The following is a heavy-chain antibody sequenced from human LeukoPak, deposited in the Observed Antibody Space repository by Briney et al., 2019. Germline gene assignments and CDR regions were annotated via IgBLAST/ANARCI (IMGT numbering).Heavy chain of an antibody. V-gene: IGHV1-2*02. Sequence: ASVKVSCMASGYTFTDYYIHWVRQAPGQGLEWMGWINPADGGTKFAQNFQVRVTMTSDTSISTAYMELSRLRSDDTAVYYCARGYDYVWGSYRPNWFDPWGQGTLVTVSS. D-gene: IGHD3-16*02. CDR1: GYTFTDYY. CDR2: INPADGGT. CDR3: ARGYDYVWGSYRPNWFDP. J-gene: IGHJ5*02.